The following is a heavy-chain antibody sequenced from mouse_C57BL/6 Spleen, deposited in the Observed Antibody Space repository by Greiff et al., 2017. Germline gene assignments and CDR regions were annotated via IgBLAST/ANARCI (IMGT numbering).Heavy chain of an antibody. Sequence: EVQLVESGGGLVKPGGSLKLSCAASGFTFSSYAMSWVRQTPEKRLEWVATISDGGSYTYYPDNVKGRFTISRDNAKNNLYLQMSHLKSEDTAMYYCARGSTGKGYFDYWGQGTTLTVSS. J-gene: IGHJ2*01. CDR2: ISDGGSYT. CDR3: ARGSTGKGYFDY. V-gene: IGHV5-4*01. D-gene: IGHD4-1*01. CDR1: GFTFSSYA.